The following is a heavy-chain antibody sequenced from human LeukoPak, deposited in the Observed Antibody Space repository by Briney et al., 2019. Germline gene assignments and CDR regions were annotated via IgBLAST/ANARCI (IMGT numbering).Heavy chain of an antibody. CDR1: GFTFSSYE. D-gene: IGHD6-6*01. CDR2: IKADGGEK. V-gene: IGHV3-7*01. J-gene: IGHJ4*02. CDR3: ARGGAARPDF. Sequence: QTGGSLRLSCAASGFTFSSYEMNWVRQTPGKGLEWVAKIKADGGEKDHVAAVKGRFTISRDNAKNSLYLQMNSLRVEDTAVYYCARGGAARPDFWGQGTLVTVSS.